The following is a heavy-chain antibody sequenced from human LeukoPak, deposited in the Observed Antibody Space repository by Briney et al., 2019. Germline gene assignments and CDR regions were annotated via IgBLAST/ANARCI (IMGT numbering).Heavy chain of an antibody. CDR1: GGSISSSSYS. J-gene: IGHJ5*02. Sequence: SETLSLTCTASGGSISSSSYSWTWIRQPPGKGLEWIGSIHYDGNTYYKPSLRSRVTISVDTSNQFSLKLSSVTAADTAVYYCARGFYYYDSSGYYRGRNWFDPWGQGTLVTVSS. V-gene: IGHV4-39*01. D-gene: IGHD3-22*01. CDR3: ARGFYYYDSSGYYRGRNWFDP. CDR2: IHYDGNT.